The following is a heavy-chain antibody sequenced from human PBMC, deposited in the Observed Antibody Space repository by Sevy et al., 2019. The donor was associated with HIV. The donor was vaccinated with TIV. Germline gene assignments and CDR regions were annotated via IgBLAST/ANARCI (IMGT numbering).Heavy chain of an antibody. J-gene: IGHJ5*02. Sequence: TSVKVSCKASGYTFTGYYMHWVRQAPGQELEWMGWINPNSGGTNYAQKFQGRVTMTRDTSISTAYMELSRLRSDDTAGYYCAKERVYCSGGSCKPGGWFDPWGQGTLVTVSS. CDR1: GYTFTGYY. CDR3: AKERVYCSGGSCKPGGWFDP. D-gene: IGHD2-15*01. V-gene: IGHV1-2*02. CDR2: INPNSGGT.